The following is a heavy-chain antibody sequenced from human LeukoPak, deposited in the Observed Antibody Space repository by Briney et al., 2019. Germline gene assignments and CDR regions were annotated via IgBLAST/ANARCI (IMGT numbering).Heavy chain of an antibody. D-gene: IGHD5-18*01. V-gene: IGHV1-46*01. Sequence: GASVKVSCKASGYTFTNYYMHWVRQAPGQGLEWMGIINPSGGSPSYAQKFQGRVTMTRDTSTSTVYMELRSLRSDDTAVYYCARDPSDTAMVNYYYYMDVWGKGATVTVSS. CDR1: GYTFTNYY. CDR2: INPSGGSP. CDR3: ARDPSDTAMVNYYYYMDV. J-gene: IGHJ6*03.